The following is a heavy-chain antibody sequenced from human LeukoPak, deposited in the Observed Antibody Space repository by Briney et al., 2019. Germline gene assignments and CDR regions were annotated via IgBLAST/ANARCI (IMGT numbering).Heavy chain of an antibody. CDR3: ARFSYDFWSGYGFDP. D-gene: IGHD3-3*01. Sequence: LRLSCAASGFTFSDYYMSWIRQPPGKGLEWIGYIYYSGSTYYNPSLKSRVTISVDTSKNQFSLKLSSVTAADTAVYYCARFSYDFWSGYGFDPWGQGTLVTVSS. CDR2: IYYSGST. V-gene: IGHV4-30-4*01. CDR1: GFTFSDYY. J-gene: IGHJ5*02.